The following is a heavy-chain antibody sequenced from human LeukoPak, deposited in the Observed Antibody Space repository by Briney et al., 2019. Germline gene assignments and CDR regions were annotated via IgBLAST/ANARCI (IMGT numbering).Heavy chain of an antibody. V-gene: IGHV4-59*08. CDR1: GGSISSYY. J-gene: IGHJ5*02. CDR2: IYYSGST. D-gene: IGHD3-9*01. Sequence: SETLSLTCTVSGGSISSYYWSWIRQPPGKGLEWIGYIYYSGSTNYNPSLKSRVTMSVDTSKNQFSLKLSSVTAADTAVYYCATTYYDILTGSSWFDPWGQGTLVTVSS. CDR3: ATTYYDILTGSSWFDP.